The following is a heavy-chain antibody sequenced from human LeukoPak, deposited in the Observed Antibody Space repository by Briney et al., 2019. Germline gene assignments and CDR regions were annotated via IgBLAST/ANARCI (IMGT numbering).Heavy chain of an antibody. D-gene: IGHD2-15*01. CDR3: AKGGKARLLYYFDY. Sequence: ETLSLTCTVSGGSISSYYWSWIRQPPGMGLEWVSAISGSGGSTYYADSVKGRFTISRDNSKNTLYLQMNSLRAEDTAVYYCAKGGKARLLYYFDYWGQGTLVTVSS. CDR2: ISGSGGST. J-gene: IGHJ4*02. V-gene: IGHV3-23*01. CDR1: GGSISSYY.